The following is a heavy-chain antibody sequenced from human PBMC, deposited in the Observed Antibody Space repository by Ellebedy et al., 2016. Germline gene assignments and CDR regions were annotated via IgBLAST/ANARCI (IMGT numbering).Heavy chain of an antibody. CDR2: IYPGDSET. CDR1: GYIFITYW. Sequence: GESLKISCEASGYIFITYWIGWVRQMPGKGLEWVGIIYPGDSETRISPSFQGQVTMSVDKSVSTAYLQWSSLKAADTAMYYCTRLEPGGSGWPGANPFDIWGQGTMVTVSS. D-gene: IGHD6-19*01. CDR3: TRLEPGGSGWPGANPFDI. V-gene: IGHV5-51*01. J-gene: IGHJ3*02.